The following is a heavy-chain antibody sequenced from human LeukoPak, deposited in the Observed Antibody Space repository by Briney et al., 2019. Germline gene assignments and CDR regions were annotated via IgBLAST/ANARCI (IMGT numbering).Heavy chain of an antibody. V-gene: IGHV1-69*05. D-gene: IGHD6-13*01. Sequence: SSVKVSCKASGGTFSSYAISWVRQAPGQGLEWMGGIIPIFGTANYAQKFQGRVTITTDESTSTAYMELSSLRSEDTAVYYCARGVRTSSWYHFDAFDIWGQGTMVTVSS. CDR1: GGTFSSYA. CDR2: IIPIFGTA. CDR3: ARGVRTSSWYHFDAFDI. J-gene: IGHJ3*02.